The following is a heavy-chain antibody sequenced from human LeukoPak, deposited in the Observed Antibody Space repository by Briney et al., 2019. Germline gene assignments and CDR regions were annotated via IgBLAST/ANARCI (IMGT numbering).Heavy chain of an antibody. D-gene: IGHD1-14*01. CDR1: GGSISSGGYF. CDR2: IYNSGDT. Sequence: PSETLSLTCAVSGGSISSGGYFWSWIRQHPGKGLEWIGNIYNSGDTYYKPSLKRRVIISVDTSKNQFSPKLSSVTAADTALYYCARDRGEDRGLDSWGQGTLVTVSS. CDR3: ARDRGEDRGLDS. V-gene: IGHV4-31*11. J-gene: IGHJ4*02.